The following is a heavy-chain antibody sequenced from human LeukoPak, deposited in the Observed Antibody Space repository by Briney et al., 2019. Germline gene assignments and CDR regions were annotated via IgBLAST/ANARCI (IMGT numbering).Heavy chain of an antibody. D-gene: IGHD2-2*01. Sequence: ASVKVSCKASGYTFTGYYMHWVRQAPGQGLEWMGWINPNSGGTNYAQKFQGRVTMTRDTSISTAYMELRSLRSDDTAVYYCARQVWDSTRIYWSRGYYFDYWGQGTLVTVSS. J-gene: IGHJ4*02. CDR3: ARQVWDSTRIYWSRGYYFDY. CDR2: INPNSGGT. CDR1: GYTFTGYY. V-gene: IGHV1-2*02.